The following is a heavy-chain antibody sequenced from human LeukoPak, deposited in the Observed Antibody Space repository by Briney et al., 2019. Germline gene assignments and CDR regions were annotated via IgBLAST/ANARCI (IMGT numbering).Heavy chain of an antibody. Sequence: SETLSLTCTVSGGSISSYSWSWIRQPAGKELECIGRLYTSGNTYYTPSLKSRVTMSVDTSKNQFSLRLSSVTAADSAVYYCASGIYGYDDYWGQGTLVTVSS. CDR2: LYTSGNT. D-gene: IGHD5-12*01. J-gene: IGHJ4*02. V-gene: IGHV4-4*07. CDR1: GGSISSYS. CDR3: ASGIYGYDDY.